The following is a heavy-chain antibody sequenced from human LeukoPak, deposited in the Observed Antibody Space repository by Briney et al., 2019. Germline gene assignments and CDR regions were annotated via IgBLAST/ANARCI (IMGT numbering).Heavy chain of an antibody. CDR2: INPNSGGT. V-gene: IGHV1-2*02. Sequence: RASVKVSCKSSGYTFTGYYMHWVRQAPGQGLEWMGWINPNSGGTNYAQKFQGRVTMTRDTSISKAYMELSRLRSDDTAVYYCVEAVAGTYFDYWGQGTLVTVSS. CDR3: VEAVAGTYFDY. D-gene: IGHD6-19*01. CDR1: GYTFTGYY. J-gene: IGHJ4*02.